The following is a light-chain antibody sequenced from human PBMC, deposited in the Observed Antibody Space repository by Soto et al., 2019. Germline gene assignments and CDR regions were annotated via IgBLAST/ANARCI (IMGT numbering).Light chain of an antibody. CDR2: EDI. CDR3: YTYAGGSTYL. Sequence: QSVLTQPASVSGSPGQSITISCTGTSSDVGSYSLLSWYQHHPGEAPKLIIYEDIKGPSGVPSRFSGSKSGNTASLRISGLQAEDEADYYCYTYAGGSTYLFGTGTKVTVL. CDR1: SSDVGSYSL. J-gene: IGLJ1*01. V-gene: IGLV2-23*01.